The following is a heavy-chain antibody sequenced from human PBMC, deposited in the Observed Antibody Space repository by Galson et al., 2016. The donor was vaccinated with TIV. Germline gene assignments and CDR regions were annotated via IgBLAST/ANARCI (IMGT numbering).Heavy chain of an antibody. CDR2: VYNGDIT. V-gene: IGHV4-59*08. Sequence: SETLSFTCAVSGASISADYWSWIRQPPGGRLEWIAYVYNGDITNYNPSLKSRLTMSAGTSKNHFSLRLTSVTAADTAVYYCARHWDTWGQGTLVTVSS. CDR3: ARHWDT. J-gene: IGHJ5*02. CDR1: GASISADY.